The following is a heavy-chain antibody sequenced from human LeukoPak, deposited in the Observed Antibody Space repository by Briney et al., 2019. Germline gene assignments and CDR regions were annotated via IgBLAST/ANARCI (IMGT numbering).Heavy chain of an antibody. D-gene: IGHD6-13*01. CDR3: ARVAEAAAFDY. CDR2: ISSNSRYT. CDR1: GFTFSSYS. V-gene: IGHV3-21*01. J-gene: IGHJ4*02. Sequence: GGSLRLSCAASGFTFSSYSMNWVRQAPGKGLEWVSSISSNSRYTYYADSVKGRFAISRDNAKSSLYLQMNSLRADDTAVYYCARVAEAAAFDYWGQGTLVTVSS.